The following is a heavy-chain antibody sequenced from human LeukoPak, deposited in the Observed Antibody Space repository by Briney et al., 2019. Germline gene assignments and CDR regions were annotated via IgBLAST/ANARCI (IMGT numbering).Heavy chain of an antibody. Sequence: GGSLRLFCAASGFTFSSYAMSWVRQAPGKWLEWVSTISGSGSSTYYADSVKGRFTISRDNSKNTRYLQMNSLRAEDTAVYYCARYYYDSSGYYDYWGQGTLVTVSS. J-gene: IGHJ4*02. CDR3: ARYYYDSSGYYDY. CDR2: ISGSGSST. CDR1: GFTFSSYA. D-gene: IGHD3-22*01. V-gene: IGHV3-23*01.